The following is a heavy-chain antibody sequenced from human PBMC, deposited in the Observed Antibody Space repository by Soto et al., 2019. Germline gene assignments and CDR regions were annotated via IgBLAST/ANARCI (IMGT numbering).Heavy chain of an antibody. Sequence: SETLSLTCAVSGGSISSGGYSWSWIRQPPGKGLEWIGYIYHSGSTYYNPSLKSRVTISVDRSKNQFSLKLSSVTAADTAVYYCASTSTEPFDYWGQGTLVTVSS. J-gene: IGHJ4*02. V-gene: IGHV4-30-2*01. D-gene: IGHD4-17*01. CDR1: GGSISSGGYS. CDR2: IYHSGST. CDR3: ASTSTEPFDY.